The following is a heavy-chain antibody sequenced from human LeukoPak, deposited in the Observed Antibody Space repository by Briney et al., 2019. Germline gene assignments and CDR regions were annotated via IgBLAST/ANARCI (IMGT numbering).Heavy chain of an antibody. CDR3: ATDLRYSSGRGY. CDR1: GGTFSSYA. CDR2: IIPILGIA. J-gene: IGHJ4*02. Sequence: ASAKVSCKASGGTFSSYAISWVRQAPGQGLEWMGRIIPILGIANYAQTFQGRVTITADKSTSTAYMELSSVRSEDTAVYYCATDLRYSSGRGYWGQGTLVTVSP. D-gene: IGHD6-19*01. V-gene: IGHV1-69*04.